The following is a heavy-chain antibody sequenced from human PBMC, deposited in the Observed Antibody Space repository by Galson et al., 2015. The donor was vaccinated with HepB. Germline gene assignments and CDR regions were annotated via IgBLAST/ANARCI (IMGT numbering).Heavy chain of an antibody. CDR2: ISHDGNNS. CDR1: VFTFRKDR. CDR3: AREDADIAAMTLDH. V-gene: IGHV3-33*08. Sequence: SLNYSCRAFVFTFRKDRILGAREAPVKIQEWVAVISHDGNNSDHADSVKGRFTISRDNSKNTLYLQMNSLRAEDTAVYYCAREDADIAAMTLDHWGQGTLVTVSS. J-gene: IGHJ4*02. D-gene: IGHD6-25*01.